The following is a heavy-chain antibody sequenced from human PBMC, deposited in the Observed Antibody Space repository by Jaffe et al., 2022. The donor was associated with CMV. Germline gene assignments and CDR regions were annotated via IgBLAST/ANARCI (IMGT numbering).Heavy chain of an antibody. CDR3: ARVRGSYPNYFDS. J-gene: IGHJ4*02. Sequence: EVQLVESGGGLVKPGGSLRLSCAASGFIFSTYTINWVRQAPGKGLEWVASISSSSANIYYADSLRGRFTVSRDNAKNSLYLQMNSLRVEDTAIYYCARVRGSYPNYFDSWGQGTLVTVSS. D-gene: IGHD3-10*01. CDR1: GFIFSTYT. V-gene: IGHV3-21*01. CDR2: ISSSSANI.